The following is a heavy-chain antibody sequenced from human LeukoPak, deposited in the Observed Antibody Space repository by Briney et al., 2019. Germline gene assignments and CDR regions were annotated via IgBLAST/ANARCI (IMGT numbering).Heavy chain of an antibody. CDR3: ARDGDCSSTSCYDH. J-gene: IGHJ4*01. Sequence: SVKVSCKASGGTFSSYAISWVRQAPGQGLEWMGGIIPIFDTADYAQKFQGRVTITADESTSTAYMEMSRLRSEDTAVYYCARDGDCSSTSCYDHWGHGTLVTVSS. V-gene: IGHV1-69*13. CDR1: GGTFSSYA. D-gene: IGHD2-2*03. CDR2: IIPIFDTA.